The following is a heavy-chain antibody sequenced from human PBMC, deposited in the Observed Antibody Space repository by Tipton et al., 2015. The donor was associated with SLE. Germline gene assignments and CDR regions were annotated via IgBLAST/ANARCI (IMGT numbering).Heavy chain of an antibody. CDR1: GGSMSGYY. CDR3: ARQGGQWLDFDY. Sequence: TLSLTCTVSGGSMSGYYWSWIRQPAGKELEWIGRIYASGKTNYNPSLESRVTISGDTAKNQFSLKLSSVTAADTAVYYCARQGGQWLDFDYWGQGTLVTVSS. J-gene: IGHJ4*02. CDR2: IYASGKT. D-gene: IGHD6-19*01. V-gene: IGHV4-4*07.